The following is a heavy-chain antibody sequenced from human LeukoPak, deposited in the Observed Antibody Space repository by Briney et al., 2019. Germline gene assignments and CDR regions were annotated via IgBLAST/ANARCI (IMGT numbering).Heavy chain of an antibody. V-gene: IGHV3-23*01. Sequence: PGGSLRLSCAASEFRFGSYAMSWVRQAPGKGLEWVSGISGSGGNTYYADSVKGRFTISRDNSKNTLYLQMNSLRAEDTAVYYCAKDGKTRNWNYFQAKPVYWGQGTLVTVSS. CDR1: EFRFGSYA. CDR2: ISGSGGNT. D-gene: IGHD1-7*01. CDR3: AKDGKTRNWNYFQAKPVY. J-gene: IGHJ4*02.